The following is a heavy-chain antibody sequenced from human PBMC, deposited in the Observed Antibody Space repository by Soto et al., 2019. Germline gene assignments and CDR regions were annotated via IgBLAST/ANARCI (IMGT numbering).Heavy chain of an antibody. D-gene: IGHD1-26*01. Sequence: PSETLSLTCAVSGGSISSSNWWSWVRQPPGKGLEWIGEIYHSGSTNYNPSLKSRVTISVDKSKNQFSLKLSSVTAADTAVYYCARRGSYLVGDYYYYGMDVWGQGTTVTVSS. V-gene: IGHV4-4*02. CDR2: IYHSGST. CDR3: ARRGSYLVGDYYYYGMDV. J-gene: IGHJ6*02. CDR1: GGSISSSNW.